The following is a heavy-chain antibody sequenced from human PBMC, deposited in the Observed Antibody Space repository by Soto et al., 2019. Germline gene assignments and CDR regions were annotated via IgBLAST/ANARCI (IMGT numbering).Heavy chain of an antibody. CDR3: ARAYSDAFDI. D-gene: IGHD2-15*01. CDR1: GFTFSDYY. Sequence: ESGGGLVKPGGSLRLSCVASGFTFSDYYMTWIRQAPGKGLEWVAYISSSGSGIYYPDSVKGRFTISRDNAKNSLYLQMSSLRAEDTAVYYCARAYSDAFDIWGQGTMVTVSS. J-gene: IGHJ3*02. CDR2: ISSSGSGI. V-gene: IGHV3-11*01.